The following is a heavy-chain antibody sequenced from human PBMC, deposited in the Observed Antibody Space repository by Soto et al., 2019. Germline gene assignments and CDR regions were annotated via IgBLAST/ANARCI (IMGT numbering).Heavy chain of an antibody. CDR3: AKDPGPYSYVDS. V-gene: IGHV3-30*18. D-gene: IGHD3-16*01. CDR1: GFTFGRHG. Sequence: PGGSLRLSCATSGFTFGRHGMHWVRQAPGKGLEWLAVISYDGSNKYYADSVKGRFTVSRDNSKKTLYMEINSLRGEDTAVYYCAKDPGPYSYVDSWGQGTRVTVSS. CDR2: ISYDGSNK. J-gene: IGHJ4*02.